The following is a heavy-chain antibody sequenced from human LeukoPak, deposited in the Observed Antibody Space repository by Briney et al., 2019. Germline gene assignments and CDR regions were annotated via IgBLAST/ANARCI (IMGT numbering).Heavy chain of an antibody. D-gene: IGHD5-12*01. Sequence: SETLSLTCTVSGVSISTSSHYWGWIRQPPGKGLEWVVSIYYSGRTYYNPSLKSRVTISIDTSKNQFSLTVSSVTAADTAVYYCARLVSGYSRRFDYWGQGTLVTVSS. J-gene: IGHJ4*02. CDR1: GVSISTSSHY. CDR2: IYYSGRT. V-gene: IGHV4-39*01. CDR3: ARLVSGYSRRFDY.